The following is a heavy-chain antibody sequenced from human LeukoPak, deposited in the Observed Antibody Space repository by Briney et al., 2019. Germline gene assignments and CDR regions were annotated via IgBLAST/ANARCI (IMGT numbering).Heavy chain of an antibody. D-gene: IGHD6-13*01. Sequence: ASVKVSCKASEYTFTSYYMHWVRQAPRQGLEWMGIINPSGGSTSYAQKFQGRVTMTRDMSTSTVYMELSSLRSEDTAVYYCAKTGGISSSYNWFDPWGQGTLVTVSS. CDR3: AKTGGISSSYNWFDP. CDR1: EYTFTSYY. J-gene: IGHJ5*02. V-gene: IGHV1-46*01. CDR2: INPSGGST.